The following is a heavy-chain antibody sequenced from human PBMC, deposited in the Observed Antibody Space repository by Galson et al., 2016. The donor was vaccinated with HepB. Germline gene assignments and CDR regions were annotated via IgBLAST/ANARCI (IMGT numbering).Heavy chain of an antibody. Sequence: SLRLSCAASGFSFSTYSMHWVRQAPGKGLEWVALISHDGSKKYFADSVKGRFTISRDNSKNTLYLQTNSLRAEDTAVYYCARGVLWYGSGYSYYGMDVWGQGTTVTVSS. V-gene: IGHV3-30-3*01. D-gene: IGHD3-10*01. CDR2: ISHDGSKK. J-gene: IGHJ6*02. CDR1: GFSFSTYS. CDR3: ARGVLWYGSGYSYYGMDV.